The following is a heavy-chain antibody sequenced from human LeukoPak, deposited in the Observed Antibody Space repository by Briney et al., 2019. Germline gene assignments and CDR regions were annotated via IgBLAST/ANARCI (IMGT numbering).Heavy chain of an antibody. CDR1: GFPFSDHY. CDR2: TRNKARSYTT. CDR3: ARTYYDILTSIRDFDY. D-gene: IGHD3-9*01. J-gene: IGHJ4*02. Sequence: GGSLRLSCAASGFPFSDHYIDWVRQAPGKGLEWAGRTRNKARSYTTDYAASVKGRFTISRDDSKKSVYLQMNSLKTEDTAVYYCARTYYDILTSIRDFDYWGQGTLVTVSS. V-gene: IGHV3-72*01.